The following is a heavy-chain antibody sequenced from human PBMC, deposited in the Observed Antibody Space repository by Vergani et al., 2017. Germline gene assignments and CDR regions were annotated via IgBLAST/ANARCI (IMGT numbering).Heavy chain of an antibody. D-gene: IGHD3/OR15-3a*01. Sequence: QVQLQESGPGLVKPSQTLSLTCSVSGVSVSSTAFYWNWIRQPAGKGLEWIGRIYGSGNINYNPYLESRVTISRDTSKNQFSLKVHSVTAADTAVYYCARGETRTDWLDPWGQGTQVIVSS. CDR1: GVSVSSTAFY. J-gene: IGHJ5*02. CDR3: ARGETRTDWLDP. CDR2: IYGSGNI. V-gene: IGHV4-61*02.